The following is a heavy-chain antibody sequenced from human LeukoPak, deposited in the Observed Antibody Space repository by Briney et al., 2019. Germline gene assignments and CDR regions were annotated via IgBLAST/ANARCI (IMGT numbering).Heavy chain of an antibody. CDR3: ARAPLARPQDVSRGYYWAY. CDR1: EYTFTSYD. J-gene: IGHJ4*02. D-gene: IGHD3-22*01. V-gene: IGHV1-8*01. Sequence: ASVKVSCKASEYTFTSYDINWVRQATGQGLEWMGWMNPASGNTGYAQNFQGRVTMTRNTTINTAYMELSSLRFEDTAVYYCARAPLARPQDVSRGYYWAYWGQGTLVTVSS. CDR2: MNPASGNT.